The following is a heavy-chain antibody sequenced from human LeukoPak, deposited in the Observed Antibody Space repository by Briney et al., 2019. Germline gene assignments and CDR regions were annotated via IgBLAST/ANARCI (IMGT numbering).Heavy chain of an antibody. CDR2: ISYDGSNK. CDR1: GFTFSRSG. V-gene: IGHV3-30*03. CDR3: ATTLAVAGTAS. Sequence: GRSLRLSFAASGFTFSRSGIHWVRQGPGKGLEWVTLISYDGSNKYYADSVQGRFTISRDNSKNTLYLKMNSMTTEDTALYYCATTLAVAGTASWGRGTRVTVSS. D-gene: IGHD6-19*01. J-gene: IGHJ5*02.